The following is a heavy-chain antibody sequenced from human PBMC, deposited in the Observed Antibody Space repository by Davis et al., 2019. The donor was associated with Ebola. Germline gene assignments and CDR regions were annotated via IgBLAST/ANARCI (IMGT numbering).Heavy chain of an antibody. J-gene: IGHJ4*02. CDR1: GFTFSSYS. CDR2: IKSKTDGGTT. Sequence: GESLKISCAASGFTFSSYSMNWVRQAPGKGLEWVGRIKSKTDGGTTDYAAPVKGRFTISRDDSKNTLYLQMNSPKTEDTAVYYCTPSSGLSYWGQGTLVTVSS. CDR3: TPSSGLSY. V-gene: IGHV3-15*01. D-gene: IGHD3-22*01.